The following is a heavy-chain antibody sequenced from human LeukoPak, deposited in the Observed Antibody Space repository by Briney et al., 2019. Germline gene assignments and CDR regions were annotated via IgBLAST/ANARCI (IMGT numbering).Heavy chain of an antibody. J-gene: IGHJ5*01. D-gene: IGHD2-2*02. CDR2: IAYDAKNQ. CDR1: GFSFSSYG. V-gene: IGHV3-30*18. Sequence: GGSLRLSCAGSGFSFSSYGMHWLRQAPGEGLEWVAVIAYDAKNQYYADSVKGRFAISRDDSKDTLFLQMNSLRAEDTAVYYCAKNRIPTSITPDSWGQGTLVTVSS. CDR3: AKNRIPTSITPDS.